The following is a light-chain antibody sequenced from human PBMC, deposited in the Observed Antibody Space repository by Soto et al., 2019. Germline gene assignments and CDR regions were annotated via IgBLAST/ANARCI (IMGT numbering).Light chain of an antibody. Sequence: EIVLTQSPATLSLSPGERATLSCRASQSVSSYFAWYQQKPGQAPRLLIYDASNRATGIPARFSGSGSGTDFTLPISSLEPEDFAVYYCQHRATWPLSFGGGTKVEIK. CDR2: DAS. J-gene: IGKJ4*01. V-gene: IGKV3-11*01. CDR3: QHRATWPLS. CDR1: QSVSSY.